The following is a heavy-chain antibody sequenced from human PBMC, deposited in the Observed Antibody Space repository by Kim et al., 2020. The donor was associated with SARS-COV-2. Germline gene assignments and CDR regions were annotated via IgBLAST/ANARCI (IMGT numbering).Heavy chain of an antibody. CDR1: GGSFSGYY. J-gene: IGHJ6*02. CDR2: INHSGST. Sequence: SETLSLTCAVYGGSFSGYYWSWIRQPPGKGLEWIGEINHSGSTNYNPSLKSRVTISVDTSKNQFSLKLSSVTAADTAVYYCARGLRGGSSWPTYYYYGMDVWGQGTTVTVSS. CDR3: ARGLRGGSSWPTYYYYGMDV. D-gene: IGHD6-13*01. V-gene: IGHV4-34*01.